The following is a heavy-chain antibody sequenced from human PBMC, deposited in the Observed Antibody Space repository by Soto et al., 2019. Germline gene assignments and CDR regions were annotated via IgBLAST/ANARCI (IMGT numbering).Heavy chain of an antibody. D-gene: IGHD3-9*01. CDR2: IYHSGST. J-gene: IGHJ4*02. V-gene: IGHV4-59*08. Sequence: PSETLSLTCTVSGGSISSYYWSWIRQPPGKGLEWIGYIYHSGSTDYNPSLKSRVTISVDTSKNQFSLKLSSVTAADTAVYYCARRYYYFFTGYYRFDYWGQGTLVTVSS. CDR1: GGSISSYY. CDR3: ARRYYYFFTGYYRFDY.